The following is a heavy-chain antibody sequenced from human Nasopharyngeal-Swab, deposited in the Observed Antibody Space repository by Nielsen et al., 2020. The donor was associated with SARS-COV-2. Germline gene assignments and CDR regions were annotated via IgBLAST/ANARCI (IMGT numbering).Heavy chain of an antibody. CDR1: GYSFTGEY. J-gene: IGHJ4*02. V-gene: IGHV1-2*02. CDR2: INPNSGGT. Sequence: ASVKVSCKASGYSFTGEYMHWVRQAPGQGLEWMGWINPNSGGTKYAQKFQGKFTMTRDTSTSTVFMELSSLKSEDTAVYYCARDRYGSGSFLGYWGQGTLVTVSS. D-gene: IGHD3-10*01. CDR3: ARDRYGSGSFLGY.